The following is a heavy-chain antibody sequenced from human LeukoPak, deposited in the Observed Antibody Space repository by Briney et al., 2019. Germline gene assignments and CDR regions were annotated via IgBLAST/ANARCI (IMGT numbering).Heavy chain of an antibody. V-gene: IGHV4-59*08. Sequence: PSENLSLTCTVSGGSISSYYWSWIRQPPGKGLEWIGYIYYSGSTNYNPSLKSRVTISADTSKNQFSLKLSSVTAADTAVYYCARHYYDTSGYPLDYWGQGTLVTVSS. D-gene: IGHD3-22*01. CDR2: IYYSGST. J-gene: IGHJ4*02. CDR3: ARHYYDTSGYPLDY. CDR1: GGSISSYY.